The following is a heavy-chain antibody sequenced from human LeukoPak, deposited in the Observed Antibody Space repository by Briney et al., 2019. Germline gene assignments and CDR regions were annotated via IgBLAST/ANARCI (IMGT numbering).Heavy chain of an antibody. D-gene: IGHD2-15*01. CDR1: GGSISSYY. CDR2: IHYSGST. J-gene: IGHJ1*01. V-gene: IGHV4-59*01. Sequence: SETLSLTCTVSGGSISSYYWSWIRQPPGKGLELIGYIHYSGSTNYNPSLKSRVTISVDTSKNQFSLKLSSVTAADTAVYYCARDLGYCSGGSCYSGYFQHWGQGTLVTVSS. CDR3: ARDLGYCSGGSCYSGYFQH.